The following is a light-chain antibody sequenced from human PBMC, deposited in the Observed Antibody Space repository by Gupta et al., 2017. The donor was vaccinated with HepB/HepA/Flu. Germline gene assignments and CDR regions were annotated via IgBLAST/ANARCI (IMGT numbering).Light chain of an antibody. CDR3: SSYTSSSTWV. CDR2: DVS. J-gene: IGLJ3*02. CDR1: SSDVGGYIY. Sequence: QSALTQPASVSGSHGQSVNISCTVTSSDVGGYIYVSCYQHARGKAPNLMIYDVSNRPSGVSTRFSGSQSGNTASLTISWLQDEDVADYYCSSYTSSSTWVFGGGTKLTVL. V-gene: IGLV2-14*03.